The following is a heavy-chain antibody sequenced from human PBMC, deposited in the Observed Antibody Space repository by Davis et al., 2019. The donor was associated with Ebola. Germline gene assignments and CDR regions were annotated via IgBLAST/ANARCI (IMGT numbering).Heavy chain of an antibody. CDR1: GGSISSYY. V-gene: IGHV4-59*01. J-gene: IGHJ6*02. D-gene: IGHD2-15*01. Sequence: SETLSLTCTVSGGSISSYYWSWIRQPLGKGLEWIGYIYYSGSTNYNPSLKSRVTISVDTSKNQFSLKLSSVTAADTAVYYCARDPHALGYCSGGSCSTYGMDVWGQGTTVTVSS. CDR2: IYYSGST. CDR3: ARDPHALGYCSGGSCSTYGMDV.